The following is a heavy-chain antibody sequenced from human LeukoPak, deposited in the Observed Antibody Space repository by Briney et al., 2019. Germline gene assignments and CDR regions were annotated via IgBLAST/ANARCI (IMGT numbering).Heavy chain of an antibody. CDR1: GFTFSSYS. D-gene: IGHD4-17*01. CDR3: ARDHDYGDYYDY. J-gene: IGHJ4*02. Sequence: AGGSLRLSCAASGFTFSSYSMNWVRQAPGKGLEWVSSISSSSDYIYYADSVKGQFTISRDNANNSLYLQMNSQRAEDTAVYYCARDHDYGDYYDYWGQGTLVTVSS. V-gene: IGHV3-21*01. CDR2: ISSSSDYI.